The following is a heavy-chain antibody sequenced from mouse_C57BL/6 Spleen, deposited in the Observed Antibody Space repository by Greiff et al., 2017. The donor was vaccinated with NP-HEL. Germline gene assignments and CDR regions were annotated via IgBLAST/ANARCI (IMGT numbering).Heavy chain of an antibody. CDR3: AIDGSSHYYIDY. D-gene: IGHD1-1*01. J-gene: IGHJ2*01. CDR2: IYPGSGST. V-gene: IGHV1-55*01. Sequence: QVQLQQPGAELVKPGASVKMSCKASGYTFTSYWITWVKQRPGQGLEWIGDIYPGSGSTNYNEKFKSKATLTVDTSSSTAYMQLRSLTSEDSAVYASAIDGSSHYYIDYWGQGTTLTVSS. CDR1: GYTFTSYW.